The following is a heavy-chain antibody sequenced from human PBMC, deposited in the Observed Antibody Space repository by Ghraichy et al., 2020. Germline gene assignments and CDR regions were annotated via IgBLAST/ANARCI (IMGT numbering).Heavy chain of an antibody. Sequence: SETLSLTCTVSGGSISSYYWSWIRQPAGKGLEWIGRIYTSGSTNYNPSLKSRVTMSVDTSKNQFSLKLSSVTAADTAVYYCARDGGSSWYVNKDYYYYGMDVWGQGTTVTVSS. J-gene: IGHJ6*02. D-gene: IGHD6-13*01. CDR1: GGSISSYY. CDR2: IYTSGST. CDR3: ARDGGSSWYVNKDYYYYGMDV. V-gene: IGHV4-4*07.